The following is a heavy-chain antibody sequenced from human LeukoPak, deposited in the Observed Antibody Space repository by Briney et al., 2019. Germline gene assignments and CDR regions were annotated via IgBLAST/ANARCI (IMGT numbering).Heavy chain of an antibody. CDR1: GFTFNDYY. Sequence: GGSLRLSCAASGFTFNDYYMSWIRQAPGKGLDWLSYINIGGTNTHYADAVKGRFTISRDNAKKSLYLEMNNLRAEDTAVYYCATDGAGFDTWGQGVLVTVSS. CDR2: INIGGTNT. J-gene: IGHJ5*02. CDR3: ATDGAGFDT. V-gene: IGHV3-11*01.